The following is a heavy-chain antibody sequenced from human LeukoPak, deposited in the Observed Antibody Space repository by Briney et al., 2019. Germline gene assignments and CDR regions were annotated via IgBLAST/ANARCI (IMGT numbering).Heavy chain of an antibody. CDR1: GGSFSGYY. J-gene: IGHJ4*02. D-gene: IGHD6-19*01. CDR3: ARVWQWLVRADN. Sequence: PSETLSLTCAVYGGSFSGYYWSWIRQPPGKGLEWIGEINHSGSTNYNPSLKSRVTISVDTSKNQFFLKLSSVTAADTAVYYCARVWQWLVRADNWGQGTLVTVSS. V-gene: IGHV4-34*01. CDR2: INHSGST.